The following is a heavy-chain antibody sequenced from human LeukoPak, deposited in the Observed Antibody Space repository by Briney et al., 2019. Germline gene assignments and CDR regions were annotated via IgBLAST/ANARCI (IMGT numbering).Heavy chain of an antibody. CDR1: GFTFSSYA. CDR2: ISGSGGST. CDR3: AEVSPNPYYYDSSGLEGMDV. Sequence: PGGSLRLSCAASGFTFSSYAMSWVRQAPGKGLEWVSGISGSGGSTYYADSVKGRFTISRDNSKNTLYLQMNSLRAEDTAVYYCAEVSPNPYYYDSSGLEGMDVWGQGTTVTVSS. J-gene: IGHJ6*02. V-gene: IGHV3-23*01. D-gene: IGHD3-22*01.